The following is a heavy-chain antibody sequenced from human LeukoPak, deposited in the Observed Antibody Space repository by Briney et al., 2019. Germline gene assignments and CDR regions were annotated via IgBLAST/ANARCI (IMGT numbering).Heavy chain of an antibody. CDR1: RFIFSSYA. Sequence: PGGSPRLSCAASRFIFSSYAMSWVRQAPGKGLEWVSSISSSSSYIYYADSVKGRFTISRDNAKNSLYLQMNSLRAEDTAVYYCARASAGGSGMDVWGQGTTVTVSS. V-gene: IGHV3-21*01. CDR3: ARASAGGSGMDV. CDR2: ISSSSSYI. J-gene: IGHJ6*02. D-gene: IGHD4-23*01.